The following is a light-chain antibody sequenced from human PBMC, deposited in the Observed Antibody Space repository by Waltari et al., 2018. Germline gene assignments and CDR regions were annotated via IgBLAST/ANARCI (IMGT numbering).Light chain of an antibody. Sequence: QTVVTQEPSFSVSPGGTVTLTCGSSSGSVSKTNYPSCNQQTPGQAPRALIYNTNTRSSGVPGRFSGSILGSKAGLTITGAQADDDSEYYCLLYLGGGNWMFGGGTKLTVL. CDR3: LLYLGGGNWM. CDR1: SGSVSKTNY. CDR2: NTN. J-gene: IGLJ3*02. V-gene: IGLV8-61*01.